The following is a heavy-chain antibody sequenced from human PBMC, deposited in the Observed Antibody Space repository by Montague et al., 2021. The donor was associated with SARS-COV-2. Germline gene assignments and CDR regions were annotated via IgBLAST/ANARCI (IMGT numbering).Heavy chain of an antibody. V-gene: IGHV4-39*01. D-gene: IGHD6-13*01. CDR3: ARHKRWRIAAAARDFDY. CDR1: GGSISSSSYC. CDR2: IYYSGST. Sequence: SETLSLTCTVSGGSISSSSYCWCWIRQPPGKGLGWIGSIYYSGSTYYNPSLKSRVTISVDTSKNQFSLKLSAVTAADTAVYYCARHKRWRIAAAARDFDYWGQGTLVTVSS. J-gene: IGHJ4*02.